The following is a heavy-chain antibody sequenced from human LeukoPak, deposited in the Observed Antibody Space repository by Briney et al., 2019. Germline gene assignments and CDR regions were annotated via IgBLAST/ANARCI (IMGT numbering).Heavy chain of an antibody. J-gene: IGHJ4*02. D-gene: IGHD5-12*01. CDR2: IYHSGNT. CDR1: GDSISNGGSISNGGHY. CDR3: ARDTRIEWLRFLDY. Sequence: SQTLSLTCTVSGDSISNGGSISNGGHYWSWIRQFPGKGLEWIGYIYHSGNTYYNPSLESRVTMSVDTSENRFSLKVNSVTAADTAIYYCARDTRIEWLRFLDYWGQGILVTVSS. V-gene: IGHV4-31*03.